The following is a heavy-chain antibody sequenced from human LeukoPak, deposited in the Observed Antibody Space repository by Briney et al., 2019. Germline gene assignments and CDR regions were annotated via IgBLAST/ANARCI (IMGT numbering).Heavy chain of an antibody. Sequence: GGSVKLSCLASGFSITGYTVNWVRQAPGQGLEWVSHISNRSGTIYYADSVKGRFTISSDNAKNSLYLQMNSLRDEDTAVYFCARDTEFAFDIWGQGTMVTVSS. J-gene: IGHJ3*02. CDR1: GFSITGYT. V-gene: IGHV3-48*02. CDR2: ISNRSGTI. CDR3: ARDTEFAFDI.